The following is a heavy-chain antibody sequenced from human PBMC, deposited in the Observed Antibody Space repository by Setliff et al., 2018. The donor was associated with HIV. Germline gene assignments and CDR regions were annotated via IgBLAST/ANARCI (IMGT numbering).Heavy chain of an antibody. J-gene: IGHJ3*01. CDR2: IQSGGII. CDR1: GLTLSNSA. D-gene: IGHD3-22*01. CDR3: AKLGYYDYSGSWARKVAIDF. V-gene: IGHV3-23*01. Sequence: PGGSLRLSCAASGLTLSNSAMTWVRQKPWRGLEWVSLIQSGGIIYYADSVKGRFTISRDNSNNTLSLQMSSLRAEDTALYYCAKLGYYDYSGSWARKVAIDFWGRGTMVTVSS.